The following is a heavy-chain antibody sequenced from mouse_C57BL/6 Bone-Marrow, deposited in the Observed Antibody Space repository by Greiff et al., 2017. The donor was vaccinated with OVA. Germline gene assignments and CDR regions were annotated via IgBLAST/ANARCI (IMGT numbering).Heavy chain of an antibody. J-gene: IGHJ1*03. CDR3: ARDRYDYDEDWYFDV. D-gene: IGHD2-4*01. Sequence: VQLQQPGAELVMPGASVKLSCKASGYTFTSYWMHWVKQRPGKGLEWIGEIDPSDSYTNYNQKFKGKSTLTVDKSSSTAYMQLSSLTSENSAGYSCARDRYDYDEDWYFDVCGTGTAASVSS. CDR1: GYTFTSYW. V-gene: IGHV1-69*01. CDR2: IDPSDSYT.